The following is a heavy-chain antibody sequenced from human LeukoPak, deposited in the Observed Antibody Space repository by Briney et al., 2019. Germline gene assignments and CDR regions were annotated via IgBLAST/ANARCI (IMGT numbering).Heavy chain of an antibody. CDR3: ASLSMVRGVIIDY. CDR1: GGSISSHY. D-gene: IGHD3-10*01. Sequence: SETLSLTCTVSGGSISSHYWSWIRQPPGKGLEWIEYIYYSGTTNYNPSLKSRVTMSVDTSKNQFSLKLSSVTAADTAVYYCASLSMVRGVIIDYWGQGTLVTVSS. V-gene: IGHV4-59*11. J-gene: IGHJ4*02. CDR2: IYYSGTT.